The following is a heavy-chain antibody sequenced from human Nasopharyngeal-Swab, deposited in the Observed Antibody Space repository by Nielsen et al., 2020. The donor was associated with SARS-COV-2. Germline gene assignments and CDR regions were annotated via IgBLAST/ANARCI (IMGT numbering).Heavy chain of an antibody. Sequence: ASVKVSCKASGYTFTGYYMHWVRQAHGQGLEWMGWINPNSGGTNYAQKFQGWVTMTRDTSISTAYMELSRLRSDDTAVYYCARDGIAAADLGSGYYYYYMDVWGKGTTVTVSS. CDR1: GYTFTGYY. CDR3: ARDGIAAADLGSGYYYYYMDV. J-gene: IGHJ6*03. V-gene: IGHV1-2*04. D-gene: IGHD6-13*01. CDR2: INPNSGGT.